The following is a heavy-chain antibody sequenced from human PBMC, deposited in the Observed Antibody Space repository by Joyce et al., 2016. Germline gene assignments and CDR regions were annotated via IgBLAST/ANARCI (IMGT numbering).Heavy chain of an antibody. CDR2: VVHREST. V-gene: IGHV4-38-2*02. CDR1: GYSISSGYY. CDR3: ARSGGALPVDY. J-gene: IGHJ4*01. Sequence: QVQLQESGPGLVQPSETLSLTCTVSGYSISSGYYWGWIRQSPGKGLEWIGNVVHRESTKYNPSLNSRVTISMDTSKNQISLRLSSVTAADTAVYFCARSGGALPVDYWGLGTLVTVSS. D-gene: IGHD4-17*01.